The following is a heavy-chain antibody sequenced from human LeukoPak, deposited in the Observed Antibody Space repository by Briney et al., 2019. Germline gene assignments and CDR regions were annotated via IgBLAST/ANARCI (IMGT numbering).Heavy chain of an antibody. CDR3: ARGYSTWSLDY. CDR2: VYTSGST. J-gene: IGHJ4*02. Sequence: MSSETLSLTCTVSGGSINSGSYYWSWIRQPAGKGLEWIGRVYTSGSTNYNPSLKSRVTISVDTSKNQFSLDLRSVTAADTAVYYCARGYSTWSLDYWGQGTLVTVSS. D-gene: IGHD6-13*01. CDR1: GGSINSGSYY. V-gene: IGHV4-61*02.